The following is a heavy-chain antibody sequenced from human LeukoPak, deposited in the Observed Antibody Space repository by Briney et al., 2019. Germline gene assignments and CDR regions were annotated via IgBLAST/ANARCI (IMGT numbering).Heavy chain of an antibody. CDR1: GFTFSSYA. J-gene: IGHJ4*02. V-gene: IGHV3-23*01. Sequence: GGSLRLSCAASGFTFSSYAMSWVRQAPGKGLERVSAISGSGGSTYYADSVKGRFTISRDNSKNTLYLQMNSLRAEDTAVYYCARSPYTTVRGVIITNDYWGQGTLVTVSS. D-gene: IGHD3-10*01. CDR3: ARSPYTTVRGVIITNDY. CDR2: ISGSGGST.